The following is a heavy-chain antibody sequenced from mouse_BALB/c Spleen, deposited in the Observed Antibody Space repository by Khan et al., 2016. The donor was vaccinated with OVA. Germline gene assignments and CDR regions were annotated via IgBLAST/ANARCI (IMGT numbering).Heavy chain of an antibody. CDR2: ISYSGST. CDR1: GYSITSDYA. J-gene: IGHJ4*01. Sequence: EVQLQESGPGLVKPSQSLSLTCTVTGYSITSDYAWNWIRQFPGNKLEWMGYISYSGSTNSNPALKSRISITRDQSKNQFFLQLNSVTTEDTATYYCARDGSRYNYAMDYWGQGTSVTVSS. D-gene: IGHD2-3*01. CDR3: ARDGSRYNYAMDY. V-gene: IGHV3-2*02.